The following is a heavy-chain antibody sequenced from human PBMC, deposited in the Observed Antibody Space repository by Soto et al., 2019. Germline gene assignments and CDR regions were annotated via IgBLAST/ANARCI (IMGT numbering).Heavy chain of an antibody. Sequence: PSDTLSLTCPFPCASIPSISSSWAWIRQPPGKGLEWIGSIYYSGSTYYNPSLKSRVTISVDTSKNQFSLKLSSVTAADTAVYYCARHSLRRDGYKGDFDIWVQGTMVT. CDR3: ARHSLRRDGYKGDFDI. CDR2: IYYSGST. J-gene: IGHJ3*02. V-gene: IGHV4-39*01. D-gene: IGHD5-12*01. CDR1: CASIPSISSS.